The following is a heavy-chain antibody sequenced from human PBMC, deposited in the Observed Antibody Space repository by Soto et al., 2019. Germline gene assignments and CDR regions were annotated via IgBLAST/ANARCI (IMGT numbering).Heavy chain of an antibody. CDR3: AASRYYYDSSGYYYYYYGMDV. J-gene: IGHJ6*02. CDR2: IYHSGST. CDR1: GGSISSSNW. V-gene: IGHV4-4*02. D-gene: IGHD3-22*01. Sequence: SETLSLTCAVSGGSISSSNWWSWVRQPPGKGLEWIGEIYHSGSTNYNPSLKSRVTRSVDKSKNQFFLKRSSVTAADTAVYYCAASRYYYDSSGYYYYYYGMDVWGQGTTVTVSS.